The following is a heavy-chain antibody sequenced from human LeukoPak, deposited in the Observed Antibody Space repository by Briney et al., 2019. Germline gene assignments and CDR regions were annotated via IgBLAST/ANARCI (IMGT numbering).Heavy chain of an antibody. CDR2: TRPSDGST. J-gene: IGHJ4*02. CDR3: AKLTSGWFEDF. D-gene: IGHD6-19*01. V-gene: IGHV3-23*01. CDR1: GFTFNNYP. Sequence: GGSLRLSCVASGFTFNNYPMTWVRQAPGKGLEWVSATRPSDGSTFYADSVMGRFTISRDSSKNTLYLQMNSLRVEDTALYYCAKLTSGWFEDFWGQGTLVTVSS.